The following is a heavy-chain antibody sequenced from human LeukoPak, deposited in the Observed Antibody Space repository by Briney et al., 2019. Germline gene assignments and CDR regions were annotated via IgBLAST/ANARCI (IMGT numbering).Heavy chain of an antibody. CDR3: ARRGGSPLGAFDI. V-gene: IGHV4-59*01. Sequence: SETLSLTCTVSGGSITSYYWSWIRQPPGKGLECIGYIFYSESANYNPSLKSRVTISVDTSKNQFSLKLTSVTAADTAVYYRARRGGSPLGAFDIWGQGTMVTVSS. D-gene: IGHD1-26*01. CDR2: IFYSESA. CDR1: GGSITSYY. J-gene: IGHJ3*02.